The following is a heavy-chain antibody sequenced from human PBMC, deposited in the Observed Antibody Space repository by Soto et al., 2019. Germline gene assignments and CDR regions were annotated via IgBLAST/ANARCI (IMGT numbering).Heavy chain of an antibody. CDR2: IFPRDSDT. CDR1: GYTFSNHW. Sequence: GESLKISCQGSGYTFSNHWINWVRLVPGKGLEWMGIIFPRDSDTRYSPSLQGQVIISVDKSTNTAYLQWTRLTASDTAIYYCAKSIEGGPMDVWGQGTTVTVSS. V-gene: IGHV5-51*01. CDR3: AKSIEGGPMDV. J-gene: IGHJ6*02. D-gene: IGHD1-26*01.